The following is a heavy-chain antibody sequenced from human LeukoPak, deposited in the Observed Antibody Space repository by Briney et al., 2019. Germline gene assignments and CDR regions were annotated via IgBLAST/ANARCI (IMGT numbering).Heavy chain of an antibody. D-gene: IGHD2-15*01. CDR2: IYSGGST. CDR3: ATYSVNYYYGMDV. Sequence: SGGSLRLSCAASGFTVSSNYMSWVRQAPGKGLEWVSVIYSGGSTYYADSVKGRFTISRDNSKNTLYLQMNSLRAEDTAVYYCATYSVNYYYGMDVWGQGTTVTVSS. J-gene: IGHJ6*02. V-gene: IGHV3-66*01. CDR1: GFTVSSNY.